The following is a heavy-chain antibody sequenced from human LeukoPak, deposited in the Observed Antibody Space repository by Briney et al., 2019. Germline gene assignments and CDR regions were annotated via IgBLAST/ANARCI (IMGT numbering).Heavy chain of an antibody. CDR3: ARLNLDGDYYDSSGYYYFDY. D-gene: IGHD3-22*01. J-gene: IGHJ4*02. V-gene: IGHV4-39*07. CDR1: GGSISSSSYY. Sequence: SETLSLTCTVSGGSISSSSYYWGWISQPPGKGLEWIGSIYYSGSTYYNPSLKSRVTISVDTSKNQFSLKLSSVTAAGTAVYYCARLNLDGDYYDSSGYYYFDYWGQGTLVTVSS. CDR2: IYYSGST.